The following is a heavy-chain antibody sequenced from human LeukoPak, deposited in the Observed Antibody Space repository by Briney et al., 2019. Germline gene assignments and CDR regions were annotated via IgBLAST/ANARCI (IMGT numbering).Heavy chain of an antibody. Sequence: GGSLRLSCAASGFTFSSYSMNWVRQAPGKGLEWVSYISSSSSTIYYADSVKGRFTISRDNSKNTLYLQMNSLRAEDTAVYYCARLSYDSSGYPNQFDYWGQGTLVTVSS. J-gene: IGHJ4*02. CDR1: GFTFSSYS. D-gene: IGHD3-22*01. CDR3: ARLSYDSSGYPNQFDY. CDR2: ISSSSSTI. V-gene: IGHV3-48*01.